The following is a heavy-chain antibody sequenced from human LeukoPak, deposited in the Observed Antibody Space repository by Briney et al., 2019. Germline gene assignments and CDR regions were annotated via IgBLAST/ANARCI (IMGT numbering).Heavy chain of an antibody. CDR1: GGSISSSSYY. CDR3: ARDPLRPTSIYYYGMDV. D-gene: IGHD6-6*01. Sequence: SETLSLTCTVSGGSISSSSYYWGWIRQPPGKGLEWIVSIYYSGSTNYNPSLKSRVTISLDTSKNQFSLKLSSVTAADTAVYYCARDPLRPTSIYYYGMDVWGQGTTVTVSS. J-gene: IGHJ6*02. V-gene: IGHV4-39*07. CDR2: IYYSGST.